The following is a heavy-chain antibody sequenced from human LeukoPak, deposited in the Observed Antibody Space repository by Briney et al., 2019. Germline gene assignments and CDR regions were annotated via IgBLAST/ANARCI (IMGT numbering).Heavy chain of an antibody. J-gene: IGHJ4*02. CDR2: IYSNGSP. Sequence: SETLSLTCTVSGGSISSYYWGWIRQPPGKGLEWIGSIYSNGSPYYHPSLKSRVTMSVDTSKNHYSLNLVSATAADTAVYYCARPTQGFGDYAYWGRGILVTVSS. CDR1: GGSISSYY. V-gene: IGHV4-39*02. D-gene: IGHD4-17*01. CDR3: ARPTQGFGDYAY.